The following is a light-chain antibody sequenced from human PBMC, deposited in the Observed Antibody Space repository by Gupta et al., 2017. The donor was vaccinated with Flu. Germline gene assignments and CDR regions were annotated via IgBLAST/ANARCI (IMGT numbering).Light chain of an antibody. CDR1: QTVRDNY. CDR3: QQEGSPPRA. CDR2: DTY. V-gene: IGKV3-20*01. J-gene: IGKJ1*01. Sequence: IVLTQSPDTLSLSPGERATRSCRASQTVRDNYFAWYQQKPGQAPRLLIYDTYNRASGIPERFSGSGSGTEFTLTISRLEPEDFAVYYCQQEGSPPRAFGQGTKV.